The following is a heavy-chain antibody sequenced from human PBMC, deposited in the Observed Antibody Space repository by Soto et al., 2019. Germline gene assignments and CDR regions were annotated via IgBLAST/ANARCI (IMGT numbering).Heavy chain of an antibody. CDR2: IYSDGRT. D-gene: IGHD3-22*01. Sequence: PGGSLRLSCAASGLTVSTNYMSWVRQAPGKGLEWVSVIYSDGRTYHTDSVKGRFTNSRDNFENTLYLQMNSLRAEDTAVYYCARVTTLAFDYWGQGTLVTVSS. CDR1: GLTVSTNY. J-gene: IGHJ4*02. CDR3: ARVTTLAFDY. V-gene: IGHV3-66*01.